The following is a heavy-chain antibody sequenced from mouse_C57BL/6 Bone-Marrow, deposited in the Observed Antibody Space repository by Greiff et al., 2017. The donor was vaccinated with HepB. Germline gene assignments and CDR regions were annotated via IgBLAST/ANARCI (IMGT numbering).Heavy chain of an antibody. CDR1: GYTFTSYW. CDR3: TRKGPYGSLDY. Sequence: EVKLMESGPVLARPGASVKMSCKTSGYTFTSYWMHWVKQRPGQGLEWIGAIYPGNSDNSYNQKFKGKAKLTAVKSASTSYMELSSLTNEDSAYYYCTRKGPYGSLDYWGQGTTLTVSS. D-gene: IGHD1-1*01. V-gene: IGHV1-5*01. J-gene: IGHJ2*01. CDR2: IYPGNSDN.